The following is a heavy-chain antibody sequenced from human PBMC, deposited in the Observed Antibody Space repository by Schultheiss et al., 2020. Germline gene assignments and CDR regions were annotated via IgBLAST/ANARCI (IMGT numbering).Heavy chain of an antibody. CDR1: GFTVSSNY. J-gene: IGHJ4*02. Sequence: GASLKISCAASGFTVSSNYMNWVRQAPGKGLEWVSYISSSSSYTNYADSVKGRFTISRDNSKSTLFLQMNSLRAEDTAVYFCAKGGYSYGYVDFWGQGSLVTVSS. D-gene: IGHD5-18*01. CDR3: AKGGYSYGYVDF. V-gene: IGHV3-11*05. CDR2: ISSSSSYT.